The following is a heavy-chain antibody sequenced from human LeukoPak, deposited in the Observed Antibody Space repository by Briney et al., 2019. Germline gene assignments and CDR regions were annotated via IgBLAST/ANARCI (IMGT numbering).Heavy chain of an antibody. V-gene: IGHV1-2*02. CDR2: VNPNSGGT. D-gene: IGHD2-21*01. Sequence: ASVKVSCKASGYIFTVYYMHWVRQAPGQGLEWMGWVNPNSGGTNYAQKFQGRVTMTKDTSISTAYMELSRLRSDDTAVYYCGKCIVWEYEWSADWFGPRGQGTQVTGSS. CDR1: GYIFTVYY. CDR3: GKCIVWEYEWSADWFGP. J-gene: IGHJ5*01.